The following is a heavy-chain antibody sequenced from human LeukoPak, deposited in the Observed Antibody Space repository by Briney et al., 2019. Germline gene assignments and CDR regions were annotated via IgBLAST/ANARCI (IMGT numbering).Heavy chain of an antibody. CDR1: GYTFTSYG. D-gene: IGHD2-2*01. J-gene: IGHJ6*03. CDR3: TGGYQLLSRYYYYYYMDV. Sequence: ASVKVSCKASGYTFTSYGISWVRQAPGQGLEWMGWISAYNGNTNYAQKLQGRVTMTTDTSTSTAYMELRSLRSEDTAVYYCTGGYQLLSRYYYYYYMDVWGKGTTVTVSS. CDR2: ISAYNGNT. V-gene: IGHV1-18*01.